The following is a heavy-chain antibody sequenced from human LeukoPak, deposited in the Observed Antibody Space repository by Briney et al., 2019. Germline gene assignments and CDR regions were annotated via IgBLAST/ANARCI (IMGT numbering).Heavy chain of an antibody. J-gene: IGHJ4*02. CDR3: ASKGQYCGTLTCKDY. D-gene: IGHD2-21*01. CDR2: IYGGCST. CDR1: GFTVSSNY. Sequence: GGSLRLSCAASGFTVSSNYMSWVRQAPGKGLERVSLIYGGCSTYYADSVKGRFTISRDNSKNTIFLQLTSLRVEDTAVYYCASKGQYCGTLTCKDYWGRGTLVTVSS. V-gene: IGHV3-53*01.